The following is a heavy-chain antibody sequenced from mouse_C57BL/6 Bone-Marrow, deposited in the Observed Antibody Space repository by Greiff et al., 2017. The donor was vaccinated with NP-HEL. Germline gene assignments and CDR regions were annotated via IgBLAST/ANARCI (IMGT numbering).Heavy chain of an antibody. Sequence: EVKLQQSGPELVKPGASVKISCKASGYTFTDYYMNWVKQSHGKSLEWIGDINPNNGGTSYNQKFKGKATLTVDKSSSTAYMELRSLTSEDSAVYYCARSRDPLYYGLDYWGQGTTLTVSS. V-gene: IGHV1-26*01. CDR1: GYTFTDYY. CDR3: ARSRDPLYYGLDY. J-gene: IGHJ2*01. CDR2: INPNNGGT. D-gene: IGHD1-1*01.